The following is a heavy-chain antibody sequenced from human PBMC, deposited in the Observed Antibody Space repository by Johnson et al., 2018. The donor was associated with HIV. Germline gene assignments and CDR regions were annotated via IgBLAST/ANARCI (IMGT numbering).Heavy chain of an antibody. CDR1: GFTFNAHW. D-gene: IGHD1-7*01. CDR2: ITNDGGAT. Sequence: VQLVESGGGVVQPGGSLRLSCAVSGFTFNAHWMHWVRQAPGKGLVWVARITNDGGATHYADSVKGRFRISRDNSKDTVYLQVNSLRGEDTALYYCIKETGANSAFDIWGQGTTVTVSS. CDR3: IKETGANSAFDI. J-gene: IGHJ3*02. V-gene: IGHV3-74*01.